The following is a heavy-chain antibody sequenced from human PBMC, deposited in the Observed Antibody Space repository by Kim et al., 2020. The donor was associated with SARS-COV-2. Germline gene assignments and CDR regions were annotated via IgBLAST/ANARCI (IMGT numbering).Heavy chain of an antibody. Sequence: ASVKVSCKASGYTFTGYYMHWVRQAPGQGLEWMGWINPNSGGTNYAQKFQGWVTMTRDTSISTAYMELSRLRSDDTAVYYCAREEGSGSYLDYWDQGTLVTVSS. J-gene: IGHJ4*02. CDR3: AREEGSGSYLDY. CDR2: INPNSGGT. D-gene: IGHD1-26*01. CDR1: GYTFTGYY. V-gene: IGHV1-2*04.